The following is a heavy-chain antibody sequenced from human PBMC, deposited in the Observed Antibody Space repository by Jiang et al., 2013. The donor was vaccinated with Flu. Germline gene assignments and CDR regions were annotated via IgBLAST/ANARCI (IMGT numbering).Heavy chain of an antibody. V-gene: IGHV2-5*02. Sequence: KPTQTLTLTCTFSGFSLSTSGVAVGWIRQPPGKALEWLALIYWDDDKHYSPSLKSRLTITKDTSKNQVVLTMTNMDPVDTATYYCAHSPLDYQQLTSNWYFDLVGPWHPGHCLL. CDR1: GFSLSTSGVA. D-gene: IGHD6-13*01. CDR3: AHSPLDYQQLTSNWYFDL. CDR2: IYWDDDK. J-gene: IGHJ2*01.